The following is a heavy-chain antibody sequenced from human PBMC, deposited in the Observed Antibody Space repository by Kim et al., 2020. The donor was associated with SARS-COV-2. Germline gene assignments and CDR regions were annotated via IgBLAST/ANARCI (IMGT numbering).Heavy chain of an antibody. Sequence: GGSLRLSCAASGFTFSSYSMNWVRQAPGKGLEWVSSISSSSSYIYYADSVKGRFTISRDNAKNSLYLQMNSLRAEDTAVYYCARYIEQQPGAFDYWGQGSLCTVSS. CDR3: ARYIEQQPGAFDY. CDR1: GFTFSSYS. CDR2: ISSSSSYI. D-gene: IGHD6-13*01. V-gene: IGHV3-21*04. J-gene: IGHJ4*02.